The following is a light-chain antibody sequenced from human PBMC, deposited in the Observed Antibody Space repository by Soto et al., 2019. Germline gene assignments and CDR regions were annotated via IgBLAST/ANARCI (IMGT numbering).Light chain of an antibody. J-gene: IGKJ2*01. CDR3: LQDYSYPFT. Sequence: AIQMTQSPSSLSASVGDRVTITCRASQAIRKDLAWYQQKPGKAPQILIYGASTLQSGVASRFIGSGSGTDFTLTISSLQPEDSAGYYCLQDYSYPFTFGQGTKLDI. CDR2: GAS. V-gene: IGKV1-6*01. CDR1: QAIRKD.